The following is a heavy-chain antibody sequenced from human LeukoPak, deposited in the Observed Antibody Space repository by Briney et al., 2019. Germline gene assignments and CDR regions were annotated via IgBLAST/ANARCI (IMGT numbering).Heavy chain of an antibody. J-gene: IGHJ4*02. V-gene: IGHV3-7*01. D-gene: IGHD4-17*01. CDR3: ARDHGDYGPGNFDY. CDR2: IKQDGSEK. CDR1: EFTFSSYW. Sequence: GGSLRLSCTASEFTFSSYWMSWVRQAPGKGLEWVANIKQDGSEKDYVDSVKGRFTISRDNAKNSLYLQMNNLRAEDTAVYYCARDHGDYGPGNFDYWGQGTLVTVSS.